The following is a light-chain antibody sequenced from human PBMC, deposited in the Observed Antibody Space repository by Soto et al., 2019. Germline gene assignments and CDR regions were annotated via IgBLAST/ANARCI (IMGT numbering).Light chain of an antibody. CDR2: GNS. CDR1: SSNIGAGYD. V-gene: IGLV1-40*01. CDR3: QSYDSSLSGWV. Sequence: QSALTLTPYVSGAPAQRVTSSCTGSSSNIGAGYDVHWYQQLPGTAPKLLIYGNSNRPSGVPDRFSGSKSGTSASLAITGLQAEDEADYYCQSYDSSLSGWVFGGGTKLTVL. J-gene: IGLJ3*02.